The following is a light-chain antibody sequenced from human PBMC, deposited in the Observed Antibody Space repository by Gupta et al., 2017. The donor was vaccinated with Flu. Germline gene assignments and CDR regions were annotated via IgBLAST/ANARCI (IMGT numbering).Light chain of an antibody. V-gene: IGLV2-8*01. CDR3: SSYAGINYWV. Sequence: SHTISCTGTSSDLGGYTYVAWYQQHPVKAPKLMIYEVTNRPSGVPDRFSGSKSGNTASLTVTGVKAEDEADYYCSSYAGINYWVFGGGTKLTVL. CDR2: EVT. J-gene: IGLJ3*02. CDR1: SSDLGGYTY.